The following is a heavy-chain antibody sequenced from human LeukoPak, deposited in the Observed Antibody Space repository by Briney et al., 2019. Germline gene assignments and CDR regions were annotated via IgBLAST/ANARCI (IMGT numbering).Heavy chain of an antibody. D-gene: IGHD6-13*01. Sequence: GASVKVSCKASGYTFTSYDINWVRQATGQGLEWMGWMNPNSGNTGYAQKFQGRVTMTRNTSISTAYMELSSLRSEDTAVYYCARGLRFSYGSSWHPFGYWGQGTLVTVSS. CDR2: MNPNSGNT. V-gene: IGHV1-8*01. CDR3: ARGLRFSYGSSWHPFGY. CDR1: GYTFTSYD. J-gene: IGHJ4*02.